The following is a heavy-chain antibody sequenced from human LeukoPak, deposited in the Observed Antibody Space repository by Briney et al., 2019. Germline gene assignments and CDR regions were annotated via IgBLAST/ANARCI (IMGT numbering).Heavy chain of an antibody. CDR2: ISGSGGST. CDR3: ARVQVGYCSSTSCYSTPFDY. J-gene: IGHJ4*02. CDR1: GFTFNSYV. Sequence: GGSLRLSCVASGFTFNSYVMSWVRQAPGKGLEWVSLISGSGGSTYYADSVKGRCTISRDNSKNTLYLQMNSLRAEDTAVYYCARVQVGYCSSTSCYSTPFDYRGQGTLVTVSS. D-gene: IGHD2-2*01. V-gene: IGHV3-23*01.